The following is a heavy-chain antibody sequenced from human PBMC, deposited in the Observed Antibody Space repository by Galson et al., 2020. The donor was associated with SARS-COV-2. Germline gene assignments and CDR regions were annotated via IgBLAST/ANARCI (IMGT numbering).Heavy chain of an antibody. V-gene: IGHV3-13*01. CDR1: GFTFSDYD. D-gene: IGHD2-15*01. CDR2: AGSVGDT. CDR3: TRGQVVNAFDM. Sequence: GESLKISCAASGFTFSDYDMHWVRQASGKSLEWVSLAGSVGDTYYLGSVKGRFIISRDNAKSSLYLQMNSLTAGDTAIYYCTRGQVVNAFDMWGQGTLVTVSS. J-gene: IGHJ3*02.